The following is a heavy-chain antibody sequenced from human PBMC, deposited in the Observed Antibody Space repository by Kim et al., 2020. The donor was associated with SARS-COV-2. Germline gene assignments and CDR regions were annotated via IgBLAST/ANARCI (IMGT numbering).Heavy chain of an antibody. CDR2: VSRNGGGT. V-gene: IGHV3-23*01. J-gene: IGHJ4*02. CDR3: ARDEDGYGGFDY. D-gene: IGHD5-18*01. Sequence: GGSLRLSCAASGFIFSSYAMSWVRQAPGKGLEWVSAVSRNGGGTYYADSVKGRFTISRDNSKDTLYLQMNSLRADDTAVYSCARDEDGYGGFDYWGQGTL. CDR1: GFIFSSYA.